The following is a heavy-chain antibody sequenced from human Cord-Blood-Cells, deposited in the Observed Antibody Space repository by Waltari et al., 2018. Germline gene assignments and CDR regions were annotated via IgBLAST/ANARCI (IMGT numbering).Heavy chain of an antibody. V-gene: IGHV4-39*01. J-gene: IGHJ3*02. CDR3: ARRGDGSGSYYAFDI. Sequence: QLQLQESGPGLVKPSETLSLTCTVSGGSISSSSYYWGWIRQPPGKGLEWIGSIYYSGSTNYNPALKSRVTIAVDTSKNQCSLKLSAVTAADTAVYYCARRGDGSGSYYAFDIWGQGTMVTVSS. CDR2: IYYSGST. CDR1: GGSISSSSYY. D-gene: IGHD3-10*01.